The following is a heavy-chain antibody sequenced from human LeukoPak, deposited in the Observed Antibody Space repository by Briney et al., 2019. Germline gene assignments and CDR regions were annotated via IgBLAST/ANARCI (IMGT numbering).Heavy chain of an antibody. J-gene: IGHJ4*02. CDR2: IYYSGST. V-gene: IGHV4-39*01. CDR3: ARRQSRVLRYFDWGPGGDFGY. Sequence: SETLSLTCTVSGVSISSSSYYWGWIRQPPGKGLEWIGSIYYSGSTYYNPSLKSRVTISVDTSKNQFSLKLSSVTAADTAVYYCARRQSRVLRYFDWGPGGDFGYWGQGTLVTVSS. D-gene: IGHD3-9*01. CDR1: GVSISSSSYY.